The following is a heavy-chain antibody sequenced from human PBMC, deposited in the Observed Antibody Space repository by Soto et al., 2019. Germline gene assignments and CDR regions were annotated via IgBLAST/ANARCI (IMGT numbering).Heavy chain of an antibody. CDR3: ARDRGRYIDK. J-gene: IGHJ4*02. D-gene: IGHD3-16*01. CDR2: TYYRSKWYD. Sequence: PSQTLSLTCSISWDSVSSNNAAWNWIRQSPSRGLEWLGRTYYRSKWYDDYAVSVKSRITINSDTSENQFSLQLNSVTPDDTAVYYCARDRGRYIDKWGQGTLVTVSS. V-gene: IGHV6-1*01. CDR1: WDSVSSNNAA.